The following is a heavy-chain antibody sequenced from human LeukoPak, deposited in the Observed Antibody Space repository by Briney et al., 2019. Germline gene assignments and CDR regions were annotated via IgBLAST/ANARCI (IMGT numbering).Heavy chain of an antibody. CDR2: IHSDGNST. Sequence: GGSLRLSCAASGFTFSSYWMHWVRQVPGKGLVWVSRIHSDGNSTIYADSVKGRFTISRDNSKNTLYLQMNSLRAEDTAVYYCARESMVRGVINYYYYMDVWGKGTTVTISS. J-gene: IGHJ6*03. CDR3: ARESMVRGVINYYYYMDV. V-gene: IGHV3-74*01. CDR1: GFTFSSYW. D-gene: IGHD3-10*01.